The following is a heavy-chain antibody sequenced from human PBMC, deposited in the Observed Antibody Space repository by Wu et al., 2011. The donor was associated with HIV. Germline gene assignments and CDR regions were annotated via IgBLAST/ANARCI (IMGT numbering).Heavy chain of an antibody. CDR1: GGTFSSHG. D-gene: IGHD6-13*01. CDR2: IIPIFETA. CDR3: ARVHGYSSSWAIYYYYYMDV. Sequence: QVQLVQSGAEVKKPGSSVKVSCKTSGGTFSSHGITWVRQAPGQGLEWMGGIIPIFETATYAQKFQGRVTITADKSTSTAYMELSSLRSDDTAVYYCARVHGYSSSWAIYYYYYMDVWGKGTTVTVSS. J-gene: IGHJ6*03. V-gene: IGHV1-69*14.